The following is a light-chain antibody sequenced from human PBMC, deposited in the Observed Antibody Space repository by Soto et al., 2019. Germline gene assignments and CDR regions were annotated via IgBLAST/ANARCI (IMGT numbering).Light chain of an antibody. Sequence: QSVLSHPGSGSGSPRQSVSISCTGASSYVCGYTYVAWYQQLPGKAPKLIIDEVNNRRSGVSDRFSGSKSGNSDSLTISGLQAEDEADYYCSSYTSSSTLYVFGTGTKVT. V-gene: IGLV2-14*01. J-gene: IGLJ1*01. CDR3: SSYTSSSTLYV. CDR2: EVN. CDR1: SSYVCGYTY.